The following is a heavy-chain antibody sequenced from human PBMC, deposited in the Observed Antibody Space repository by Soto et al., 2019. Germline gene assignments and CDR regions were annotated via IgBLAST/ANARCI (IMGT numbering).Heavy chain of an antibody. CDR2: ISSSSSYI. CDR1: GFTFSSYA. CDR3: ASFRSISRQNPYYYYGMDV. D-gene: IGHD3-9*01. V-gene: IGHV3-21*01. Sequence: EVQLLESGGGLVQPGGSLRLSCAASGFTFSSYAMSWVRQAPGKGLEWVSAISSSSSYIYYADSVKGRFTISRDNAKNSLYLQMNSLRAEDTAVYYCASFRSISRQNPYYYYGMDVWGQGTTVTVSS. J-gene: IGHJ6*02.